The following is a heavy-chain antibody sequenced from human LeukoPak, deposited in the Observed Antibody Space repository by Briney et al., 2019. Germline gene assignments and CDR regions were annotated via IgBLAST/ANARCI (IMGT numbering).Heavy chain of an antibody. J-gene: IGHJ4*02. Sequence: PSETLSLTCIVSGGSISSSSYYWGWIRQPPGKGLEWIGNIYYSGNTYYNPSLKSRVTISVDTSKKQVSLRLTSVTAADTAVYYCARGGYHYDTSGYFLDSWGQGTLVTISS. D-gene: IGHD3-22*01. V-gene: IGHV4-39*01. CDR3: ARGGYHYDTSGYFLDS. CDR2: IYYSGNT. CDR1: GGSISSSSYY.